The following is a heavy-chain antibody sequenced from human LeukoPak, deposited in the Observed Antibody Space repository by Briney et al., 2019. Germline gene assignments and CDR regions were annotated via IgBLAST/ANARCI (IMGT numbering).Heavy chain of an antibody. CDR3: ASGNDSSGYYLSDFDY. CDR2: ISGSGGST. CDR1: GFTFSSYA. V-gene: IGHV3-23*01. D-gene: IGHD3-22*01. Sequence: PGGSLRLSCAASGFTFSSYAMSWVRQAPGKGLEWVSAISGSGGSTYYADSVKGRFTISRDNSKNTLYLQMNSLRAEDMAVYYCASGNDSSGYYLSDFDYWGQGTLVTVSS. J-gene: IGHJ4*02.